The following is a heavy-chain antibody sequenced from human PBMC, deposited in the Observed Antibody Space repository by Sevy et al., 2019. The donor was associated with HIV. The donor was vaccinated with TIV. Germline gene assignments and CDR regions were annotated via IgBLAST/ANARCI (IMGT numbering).Heavy chain of an antibody. J-gene: IGHJ3*02. Sequence: GGSLRLSCAASGFTFSSYWMSWVRQAPGKGLEWVANIKQDGSEKYYVDSVKGRFTISRDNAKNSLYLQMNSLRAEDTAVYYCASSITMIVYAFDIWGQGTMVTVSS. CDR2: IKQDGSEK. CDR1: GFTFSSYW. D-gene: IGHD3-22*01. V-gene: IGHV3-7*01. CDR3: ASSITMIVYAFDI.